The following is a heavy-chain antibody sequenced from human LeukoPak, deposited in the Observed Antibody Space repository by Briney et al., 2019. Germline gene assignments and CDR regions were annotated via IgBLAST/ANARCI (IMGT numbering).Heavy chain of an antibody. CDR2: IYSGGST. CDR3: TIVVVPAASSHYYYYTDV. V-gene: IGHV3-66*02. J-gene: IGHJ6*03. D-gene: IGHD2-2*01. Sequence: PGGSLRLSCAASGFTVSSNYMSWVRQAPGKGLEWVSVIYSGGSTYYADSVKGRFTISRDNSKNTLYLQMNSLRAEDTAVYYCTIVVVPAASSHYYYYTDVWGKGTTVTVSS. CDR1: GFTVSSNY.